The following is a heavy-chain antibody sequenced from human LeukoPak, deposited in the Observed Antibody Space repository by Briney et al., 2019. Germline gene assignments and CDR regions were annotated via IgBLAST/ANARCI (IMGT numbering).Heavy chain of an antibody. J-gene: IGHJ3*02. CDR2: TKQDGSAK. CDR3: ARSASSAFDI. V-gene: IGHV3-7*01. Sequence: GGSLRLSCAASGFTFTNYWMSWVRQAPGKGLEWVANTKQDGSAKYSVDSVKGRFTISRDNAKNSLYLQVDSLRADDTAVYYCARSASSAFDIWGQGTMVTVSS. D-gene: IGHD3-16*01. CDR1: GFTFTNYW.